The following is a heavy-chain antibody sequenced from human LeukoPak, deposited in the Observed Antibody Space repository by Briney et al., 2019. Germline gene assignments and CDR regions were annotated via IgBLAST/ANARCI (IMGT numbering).Heavy chain of an antibody. CDR1: GGSISGYY. J-gene: IGHJ4*02. V-gene: IGHV4-59*01. D-gene: IGHD2-15*01. Sequence: PSETLSLTCSVSGGSISGYYWSWIWQPPGKGLEWIGYIYSSGSTKYNPSLTSRVTISVDTSKNQFSLKLTSVTAADTAVYYCGRGGQIGLLPFDYWGQGTLVTVSS. CDR3: GRGGQIGLLPFDY. CDR2: IYSSGST.